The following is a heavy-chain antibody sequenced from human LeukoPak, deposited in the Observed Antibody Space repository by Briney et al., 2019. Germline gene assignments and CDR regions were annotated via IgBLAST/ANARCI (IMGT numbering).Heavy chain of an antibody. CDR1: GYTFTSYD. Sequence: VASVKVSCKASGYTFTSYDINWVRQATGQGLEWMGWMNPNSGNTGYAQKFQGRVTITRNTSISTAYMELRSLRSEDTAVYYCVRWCCSSTSCYFDYWGQGTLVTVSS. J-gene: IGHJ4*02. D-gene: IGHD2-2*01. V-gene: IGHV1-8*03. CDR3: VRWCCSSTSCYFDY. CDR2: MNPNSGNT.